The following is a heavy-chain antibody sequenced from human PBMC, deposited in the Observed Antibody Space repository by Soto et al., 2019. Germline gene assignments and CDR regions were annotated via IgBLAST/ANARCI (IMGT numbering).Heavy chain of an antibody. J-gene: IGHJ5*02. D-gene: IGHD1-1*01. CDR2: IYYSGST. CDR3: ERQQRWWFDH. Sequence: TLSLTCNVSGAPISSGCFYWSWIRQHPGKGPEWIGYIYYSGSTYYNPSLKSRVTISVDTSKNQFSLKLSSVTAADTAVYYCERQQRWWFDHWGQGDLVTVS. V-gene: IGHV4-31*03. CDR1: GAPISSGCFY.